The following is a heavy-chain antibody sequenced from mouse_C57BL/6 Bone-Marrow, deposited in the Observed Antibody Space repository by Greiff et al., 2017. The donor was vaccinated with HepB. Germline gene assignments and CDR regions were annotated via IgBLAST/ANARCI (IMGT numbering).Heavy chain of an antibody. V-gene: IGHV1-54*01. J-gene: IGHJ1*03. CDR1: GYAFTNYL. CDR2: INPGSGGT. Sequence: VQLQESGAELVRPGTSVKVSCKASGYAFTNYLIEWVKQRPGQGLEWIGVINPGSGGTNYNEKFKGKATLTADKSSSTAYMQLSSLTSEDSAVYFCARSDNYYGSSSPWYFDVWGTGTTVTVSS. CDR3: ARSDNYYGSSSPWYFDV. D-gene: IGHD1-1*01.